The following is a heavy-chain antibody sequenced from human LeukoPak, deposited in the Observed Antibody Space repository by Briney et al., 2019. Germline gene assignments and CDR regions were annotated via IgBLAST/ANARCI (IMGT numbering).Heavy chain of an antibody. Sequence: GASLRLSCAASGFSFSTYGMHWVRQAPGKGLEWVAAEQGDGRLQYYADSVKGRFTISKDISKSTLYVQMNSLRAEDTAVYYCATGGGFYYGHWGQGTLVSVAS. CDR1: GFSFSTYG. V-gene: IGHV3-30*02. J-gene: IGHJ4*02. CDR2: EQGDGRLQ. D-gene: IGHD3-22*01. CDR3: ATGGGFYYGH.